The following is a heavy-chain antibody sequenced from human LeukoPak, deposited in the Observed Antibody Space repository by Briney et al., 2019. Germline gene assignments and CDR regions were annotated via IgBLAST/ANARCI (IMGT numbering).Heavy chain of an antibody. Sequence: GGSLRLSCAASGFTFSSYSMNWVRQAPGKGLEWVSSISSSSSYIYYADSVKGRFTISRDNAKNSLYLQMNSLRAEDTAVYYCAKARRDGYNSWGIFDYWGQGTLVTVSS. J-gene: IGHJ4*02. CDR3: AKARRDGYNSWGIFDY. CDR1: GFTFSSYS. D-gene: IGHD5-24*01. CDR2: ISSSSSYI. V-gene: IGHV3-21*01.